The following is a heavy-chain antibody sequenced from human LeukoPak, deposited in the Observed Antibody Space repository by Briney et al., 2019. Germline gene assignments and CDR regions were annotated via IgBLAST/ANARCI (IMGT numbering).Heavy chain of an antibody. D-gene: IGHD3-3*01. J-gene: IGHJ6*03. Sequence: GGSQRLSCAASGFTFSSYSMNWVRQAPGKGLEWVSSISSSSSYIYYADSVKGRFTISRDNAKNSLYLQMNSLRAEDTAVYYCARENDFWSGYSHYYYYYYMDVWGKGTTVTVSS. CDR1: GFTFSSYS. CDR2: ISSSSSYI. V-gene: IGHV3-21*01. CDR3: ARENDFWSGYSHYYYYYYMDV.